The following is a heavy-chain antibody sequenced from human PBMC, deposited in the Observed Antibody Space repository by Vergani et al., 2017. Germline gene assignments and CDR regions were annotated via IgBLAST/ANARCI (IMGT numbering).Heavy chain of an antibody. CDR3: ARLGFCSSTTCRQAFDI. CDR1: GFTLGDYA. Sequence: EVHLVESGGGLVQPGRSLRLSCSGSGFTLGDYAMTWVRQAPGKGLEWVAFIWSKPYGGTTEYAASVKGRFTISRDDSKSIAYVQMSSLKAEDTAVYYFARLGFCSSTTCRQAFDIWGQGTMVTVSS. CDR2: IWSKPYGGTT. D-gene: IGHD2-2*01. V-gene: IGHV3-49*04. J-gene: IGHJ3*02.